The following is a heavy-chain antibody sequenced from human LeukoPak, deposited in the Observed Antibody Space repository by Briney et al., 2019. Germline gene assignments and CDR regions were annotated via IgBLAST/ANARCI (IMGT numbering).Heavy chain of an antibody. V-gene: IGHV3-30*04. Sequence: GGSLRLSCVASGFTFSRYAMHWVRQAPGKGLEWVTIISYHGSDKYYAESVKGRFTISRDNSKNTLYLQMNSLRVGDTAVYYCARVIVPTYSYGMDVWGQGTAVTVSS. J-gene: IGHJ6*02. D-gene: IGHD2-2*01. CDR3: ARVIVPTYSYGMDV. CDR1: GFTFSRYA. CDR2: ISYHGSDK.